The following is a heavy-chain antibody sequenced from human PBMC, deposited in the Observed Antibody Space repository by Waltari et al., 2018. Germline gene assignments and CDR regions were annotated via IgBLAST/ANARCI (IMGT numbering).Heavy chain of an antibody. Sequence: EVQLVESGGGLVQPGGSLRLSCAASGSTLAPHWKHWVRQAPGKGLVWVSRISSDGSSINYADSVKGRFTISRDKAKNILFLQMNSLRAEDTAVYYCARDTLTSSRFFDYLGQGTLVTVSS. CDR1: GSTLAPHW. V-gene: IGHV3-74*01. CDR3: ARDTLTSSRFFDY. CDR2: ISSDGSSI. D-gene: IGHD4-17*01. J-gene: IGHJ4*02.